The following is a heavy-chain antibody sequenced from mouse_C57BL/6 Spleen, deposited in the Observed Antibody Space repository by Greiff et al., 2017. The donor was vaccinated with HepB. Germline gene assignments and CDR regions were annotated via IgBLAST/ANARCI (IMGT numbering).Heavy chain of an antibody. J-gene: IGHJ4*01. Sequence: EVQLQQSGGGSVKPGGSLKLSCAASGFTFSSYAMSWVRQTPEKRLEWVATISDGGSYTYYPDNVKGRVTISRENAKNNLYLQRSHLKSEDTAMYYCAREVGMDYWGQGTSVTVSS. CDR3: AREVGMDY. CDR2: ISDGGSYT. D-gene: IGHD1-3*01. V-gene: IGHV5-4*01. CDR1: GFTFSSYA.